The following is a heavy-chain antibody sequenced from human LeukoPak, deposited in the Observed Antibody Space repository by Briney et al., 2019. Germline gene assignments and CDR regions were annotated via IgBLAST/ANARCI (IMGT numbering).Heavy chain of an antibody. CDR3: ARAVSRDGYNFNYYYYGMDV. V-gene: IGHV4-59*01. Sequence: SETLSLTCTASGGSISGYYWSWIRQPPGKGLEWIGFIYYSGSTSYNPSLKSRVTISVDTSKNQFSLKLSSVTAADTAVYYCARAVSRDGYNFNYYYYGMDVWGQGTTVTVSS. CDR2: IYYSGST. D-gene: IGHD5-24*01. J-gene: IGHJ6*02. CDR1: GGSISGYY.